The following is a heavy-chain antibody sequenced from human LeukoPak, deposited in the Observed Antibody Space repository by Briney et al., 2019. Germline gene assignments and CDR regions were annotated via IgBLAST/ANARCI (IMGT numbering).Heavy chain of an antibody. CDR2: ISNYFGVT. CDR3: ARDSDYSGNGNGDWFDP. J-gene: IGHJ5*02. V-gene: IGHV1-18*04. D-gene: IGHD1-26*01. Sequence: ASVKVSCKASGFRFSSFGVSWVRQAPGQGLEWVGWISNYFGVTHYAEKFEDRVTMTVDTSTTTVYMELRSLKYDDTAIYYCARDSDYSGNGNGDWFDPWGQGTVVTVSS. CDR1: GFRFSSFG.